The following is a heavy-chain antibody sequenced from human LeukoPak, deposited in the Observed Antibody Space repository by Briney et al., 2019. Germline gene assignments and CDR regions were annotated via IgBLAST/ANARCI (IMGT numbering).Heavy chain of an antibody. D-gene: IGHD3-22*01. Sequence: GGSLRLSWAASGFTFSTYWMTWVRQAPGKGLEWVANIKQDGSEKYYVDSVKGRFTISRDNAKNSLYLQMNSLRAEDTAVYYCARGRLTYYYDSSGYPFDYWGQGTLVSVSS. CDR2: IKQDGSEK. CDR1: GFTFSTYW. CDR3: ARGRLTYYYDSSGYPFDY. J-gene: IGHJ4*02. V-gene: IGHV3-7*01.